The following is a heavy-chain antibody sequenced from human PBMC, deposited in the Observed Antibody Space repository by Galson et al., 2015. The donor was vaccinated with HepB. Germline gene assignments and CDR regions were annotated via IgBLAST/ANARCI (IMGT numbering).Heavy chain of an antibody. Sequence: SVKVSCKASGGSFGSHAIIWVRQAPGQGLEWMGRVIPILDIVNNAQNFQGRVTITADKSTSTAYMELRGLTSEDTAVYYCARDLVAAKSSLYYYGMDVWGQGTTVTVSS. CDR2: VIPILDIV. J-gene: IGHJ6*02. V-gene: IGHV1-69*04. CDR1: GGSFGSHA. D-gene: IGHD2-15*01. CDR3: ARDLVAAKSSLYYYGMDV.